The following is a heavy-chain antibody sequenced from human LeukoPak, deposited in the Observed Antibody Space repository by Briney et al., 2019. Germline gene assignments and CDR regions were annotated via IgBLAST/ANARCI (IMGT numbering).Heavy chain of an antibody. J-gene: IGHJ4*02. CDR3: ATPGYSSSWPTSQPSDY. CDR2: FDPEDGET. D-gene: IGHD6-13*01. V-gene: IGHV1-24*01. CDR1: GYTLTELS. Sequence: ASVKVSCKVSGYTLTELSMHWVRQAPGKGLEWMGGFDPEDGETIYAQKFQGRVTMTEDTSTGTAYMELSSLRSEDTAVYYCATPGYSSSWPTSQPSDYWGQGTLVTVSS.